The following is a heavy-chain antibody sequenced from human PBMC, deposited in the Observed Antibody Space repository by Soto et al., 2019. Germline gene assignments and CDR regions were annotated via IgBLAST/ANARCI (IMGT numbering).Heavy chain of an antibody. CDR2: ISGSGGRT. D-gene: IGHD2-21*02. CDR1: GFTFSSFA. J-gene: IGHJ4*02. V-gene: IGHV3-23*01. CDR3: ANEVTYFDY. Sequence: GGSLRLSCAASGFTFSSFAMNWVRQAPGKGLEWVSAISGSGGRTYYADSVKGRFTISRDNSKNTLYLQMNSLRAEDTAVYFCANEVTYFDYWGQGTLVTVSS.